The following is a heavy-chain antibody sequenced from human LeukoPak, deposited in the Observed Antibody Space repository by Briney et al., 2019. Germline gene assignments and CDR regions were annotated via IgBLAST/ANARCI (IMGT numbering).Heavy chain of an antibody. V-gene: IGHV3-21*01. CDR3: ARCLEEIFTGYYPQRAHFDY. J-gene: IGHJ4*02. D-gene: IGHD3-9*01. Sequence: GGSLRLSCAASGFTFSSYSMNWVRQAPGKGLEWVSSIRSSSSYIYYADSVKGRFTISRDNAKNSLYLQMNSLRAEDTAVYYCARCLEEIFTGYYPQRAHFDYRGQGTLVTVSS. CDR2: IRSSSSYI. CDR1: GFTFSSYS.